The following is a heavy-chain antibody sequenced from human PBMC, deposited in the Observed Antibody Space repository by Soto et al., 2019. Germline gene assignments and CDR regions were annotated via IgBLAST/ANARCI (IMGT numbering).Heavy chain of an antibody. J-gene: IGHJ5*02. CDR3: ARVGPPADP. CDR1: GYAFANYH. Sequence: ASVKVSCKASGYAFANYHMHWVRQAPGQGLEWMGIINPFSGTTKYSQKFQGRVTITRDTSASTAYMELSSLRSEDTAVYYCARVGPPADPWGQGTLVTVSS. V-gene: IGHV1-46*01. CDR2: INPFSGTT.